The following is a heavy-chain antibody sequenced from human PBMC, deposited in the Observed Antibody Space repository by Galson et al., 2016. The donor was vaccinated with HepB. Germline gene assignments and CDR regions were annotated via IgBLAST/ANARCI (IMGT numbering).Heavy chain of an antibody. D-gene: IGHD2-15*01. V-gene: IGHV1-46*01. CDR2: INPSGGST. J-gene: IGHJ6*01. CDR1: GYTFRNYN. Sequence: SVKVSCKASGYTFRNYNIFWVRQAPGQGLEYMGIINPSGGSTNYAQKFQGRVTITADESTSTAYMELSSLRSEDTAVYYCERSIDIVVVVAATPFPYYGMDVWGQGTTVTVSS. CDR3: ERSIDIVVVVAATPFPYYGMDV.